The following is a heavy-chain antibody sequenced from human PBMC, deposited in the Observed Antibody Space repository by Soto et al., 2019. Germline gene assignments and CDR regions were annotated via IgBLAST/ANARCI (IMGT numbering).Heavy chain of an antibody. J-gene: IGHJ6*03. D-gene: IGHD6-13*01. CDR2: IYYSGST. Sequence: PSETLSLTCTVSGGSISSYYWSWIRQPPGKGLEWIGYIYYSGSTNYNPSLKSRVTISVDTSKNQFSLKLSSVTAADTAVYYCARLAPPYSRYYYYCYMDVWGKGTSVTVSS. CDR1: GGSISSYY. CDR3: ARLAPPYSRYYYYCYMDV. V-gene: IGHV4-59*08.